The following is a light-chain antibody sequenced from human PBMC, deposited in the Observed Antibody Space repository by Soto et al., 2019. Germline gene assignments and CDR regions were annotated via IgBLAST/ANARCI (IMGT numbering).Light chain of an antibody. CDR3: HHYGYGADT. J-gene: IGKJ2*01. Sequence: ELVLTQSPGILSLSPGERATLSCRASESVRNNSLAWYQQHPGQAPRLLIFGASSRATGIPDRFTGSGSGADFSLTISRLEPEDSAVYFCHHYGYGADTFGQGTKLEIK. V-gene: IGKV3-20*01. CDR2: GAS. CDR1: ESVRNNS.